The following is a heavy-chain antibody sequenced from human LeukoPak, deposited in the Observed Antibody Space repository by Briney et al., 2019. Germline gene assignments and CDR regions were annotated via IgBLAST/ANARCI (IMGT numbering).Heavy chain of an antibody. J-gene: IGHJ4*02. CDR2: IYYSGST. V-gene: IGHV4-59*01. CDR3: ARGGRLPRYFDY. CDR1: GGSFSGYY. D-gene: IGHD2-21*02. Sequence: SETLSLTCAVYGGSFSGYYWSWIRQPPGKGLEWIGYIYYSGSTNYNPSLKSRVTISVDTSKNQFSLKLSSVTAADTAVYYCARGGRLPRYFDYWGQGTLVTVSS.